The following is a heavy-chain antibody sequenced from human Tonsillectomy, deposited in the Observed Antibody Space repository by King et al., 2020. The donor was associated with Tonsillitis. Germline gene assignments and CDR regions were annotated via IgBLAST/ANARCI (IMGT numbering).Heavy chain of an antibody. J-gene: IGHJ3*02. CDR2: MNPNSGNT. D-gene: IGHD2-15*01. Sequence: QLVQSGAEVKKPGASVKVSCKASGYTFTSYDINWVRQATGQGLEWMGWMNPNSGNTGSAQKFQGRVTMTRNTSISTAYMELSSLRSEDTAVYYCARGYCSGGSCYSDAFDIWSQGTMVTVSS. CDR1: GYTFTSYD. CDR3: ARGYCSGGSCYSDAFDI. V-gene: IGHV1-8*01.